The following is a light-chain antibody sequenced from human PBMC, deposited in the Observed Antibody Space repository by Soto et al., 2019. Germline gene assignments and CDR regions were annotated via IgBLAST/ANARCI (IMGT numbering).Light chain of an antibody. J-gene: IGKJ2*02. Sequence: DIQMTQSPSSLSASVGDRVTITCRASQSISSYLNWYQQNPGKAPKLLLHAASSLQSGVPSRFSGSGSGTDFTLTISSLQPEDFATYYCQQSYSTPPCTFGQGTKLEIK. CDR3: QQSYSTPPCT. CDR2: AAS. CDR1: QSISSY. V-gene: IGKV1-39*01.